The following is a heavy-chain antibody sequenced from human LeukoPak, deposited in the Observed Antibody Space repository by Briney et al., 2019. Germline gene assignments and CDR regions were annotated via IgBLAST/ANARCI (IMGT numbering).Heavy chain of an antibody. D-gene: IGHD3-10*01. CDR3: ARRLRFGAGIDY. Sequence: PSETLSLTCTVSGGSISSYYWSWIRQPPGKGLEWIGYIYYSGSTYYNPSLKSRVTISVDTSKNQFSLKLSSVTAADTAVYYCARRLRFGAGIDYWGQGTLVTVSS. CDR2: IYYSGST. J-gene: IGHJ4*02. V-gene: IGHV4-59*04. CDR1: GGSISSYY.